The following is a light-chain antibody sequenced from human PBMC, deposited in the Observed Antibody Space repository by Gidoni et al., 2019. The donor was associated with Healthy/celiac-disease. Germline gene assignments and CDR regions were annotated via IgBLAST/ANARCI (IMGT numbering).Light chain of an antibody. J-gene: IGKJ1*01. CDR1: QSVSSSY. V-gene: IGKV3-20*01. CDR3: QQYGSSPGWT. Sequence: ELVLPQSPGTLSLSPGERATLSCRASQSVSSSYLAWYQQKPGQAPRLLIYGASSRATGIPDRFSGSGSGTDFTLTISRLEPEDLAVYYCQQYGSSPGWTFGQGTKVEIK. CDR2: GAS.